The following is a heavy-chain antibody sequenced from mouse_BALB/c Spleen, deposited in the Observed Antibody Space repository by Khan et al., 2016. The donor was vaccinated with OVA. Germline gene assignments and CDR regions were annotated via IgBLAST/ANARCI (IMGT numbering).Heavy chain of an antibody. CDR2: ISSSDST. V-gene: IGHV3-8*02. CDR1: GASITSGY. J-gene: IGHJ2*01. CDR3: ARWNYRDDGCFDY. D-gene: IGHD2-14*01. Sequence: VQLKESGPSLVKPSQTLSLTCSVTGASITSGYWNWIRKFPGNNLEYMGYISSSDSTFYNPSLKSRISITRDTSQNQYYLQLNSVTTEDTATEYWARWNYRDDGCFDYWGQGTTLTVSA.